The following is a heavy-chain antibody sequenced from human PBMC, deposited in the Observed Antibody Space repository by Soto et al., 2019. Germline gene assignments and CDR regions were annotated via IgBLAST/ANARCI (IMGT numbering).Heavy chain of an antibody. J-gene: IGHJ6*02. D-gene: IGHD6-6*01. CDR2: ISYDGSNK. CDR1: GFTFSSYG. CDR3: AKDGGSSTYYYYYGMDV. V-gene: IGHV3-30*18. Sequence: PGGSLRLSCAASGFTFSSYGMHWVRQAPGKGLEWVAVISYDGSNKYYADSVKGRFTISRDNSKNTLYLQMNSLRAEDTAVYYCAKDGGSSTYYYYYGMDVWGQGTTVTVSS.